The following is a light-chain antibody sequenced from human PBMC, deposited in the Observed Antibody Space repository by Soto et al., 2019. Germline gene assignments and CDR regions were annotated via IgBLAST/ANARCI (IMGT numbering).Light chain of an antibody. V-gene: IGKV3-11*01. CDR1: QSIGTY. CDR2: DAS. CDR3: QQRNSRPPIT. J-gene: IGKJ5*01. Sequence: EIVLTQSPATLSLSPGEGATLSCRASQSIGTYLAWYQHKPGQAHRLLIYDASNRATGIPARFSGSGSGTDFTLTISSLEPEDFAVYYCQQRNSRPPITFGQGTRLEIK.